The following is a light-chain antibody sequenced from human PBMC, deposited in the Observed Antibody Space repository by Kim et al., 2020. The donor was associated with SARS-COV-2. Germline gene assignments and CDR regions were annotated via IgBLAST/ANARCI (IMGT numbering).Light chain of an antibody. V-gene: IGLV2-14*04. Sequence: GPSITISCTGTGSDVGGYNYVSWYQQHPDKAPILMIYDVSKRPSGVSDRFSGSKSGNTASLTISGLQAEDEADYFCSSYTSSKSWVFGGGTQLTVL. CDR1: GSDVGGYNY. CDR2: DVS. CDR3: SSYTSSKSWV. J-gene: IGLJ3*02.